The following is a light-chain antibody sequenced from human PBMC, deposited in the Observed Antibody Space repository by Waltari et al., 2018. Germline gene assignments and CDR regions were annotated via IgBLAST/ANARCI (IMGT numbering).Light chain of an antibody. V-gene: IGLV2-23*01. CDR2: EGS. J-gene: IGLJ3*02. CDR1: SSDVGCYNL. CDR3: CSYAGSSTWV. Sequence: QSALTQPASVSGSPGQSITISCTGTSSDVGCYNLVSWYQQHPGKDPKLMIYEGSKRPSWISTRFSGSKSGNSASLAIAGRQAEDEADYYCCSYAGSSTWVFGAGTKLTVL.